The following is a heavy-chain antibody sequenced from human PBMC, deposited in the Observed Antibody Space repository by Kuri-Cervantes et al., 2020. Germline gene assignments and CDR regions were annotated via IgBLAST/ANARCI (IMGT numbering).Heavy chain of an antibody. Sequence: LSLTCAASGFTFRTYDMHWVRQSPGRGLEWLSTIGSAGDTYYSGSVKGRFTISRDNANNSLYLQMNSLRAEDTAVYYCAGHMVRGVINYWGQGTLVTVSS. CDR1: GFTFRTYD. CDR3: AGHMVRGVINY. CDR2: IGSAGDT. V-gene: IGHV3-13*01. D-gene: IGHD3-10*01. J-gene: IGHJ4*02.